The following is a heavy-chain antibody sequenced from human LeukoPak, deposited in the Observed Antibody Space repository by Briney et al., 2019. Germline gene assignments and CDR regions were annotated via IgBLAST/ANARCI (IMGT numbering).Heavy chain of an antibody. J-gene: IGHJ4*02. CDR3: AKWPEGATPKFHY. V-gene: IGHV3-23*01. CDR1: GFTFSTYA. Sequence: GGSLRLSCSASGFTFSTYAMSWVRQAPGKGLEWVSTISGSGGVTYYPDSVRGRFTISRDNSKSTLHLQMDHLRAEDTAIYYCAKWPEGATPKFHYWGQGTLVTVSS. D-gene: IGHD1-26*01. CDR2: ISGSGGVT.